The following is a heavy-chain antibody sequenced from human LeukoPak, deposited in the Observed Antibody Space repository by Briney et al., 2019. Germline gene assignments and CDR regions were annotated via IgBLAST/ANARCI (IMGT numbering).Heavy chain of an antibody. CDR1: GFTFSSYE. Sequence: GGPLRLSCAASGFTFSSYEMNWVRQAPGKGLEWVSYISSSGSTIYYADSVKGRFTISRDNAKNSLYLQMNSLRAEDTAVYYCAREDYGDYAGSFDYWGQGTLVTVSS. J-gene: IGHJ4*02. D-gene: IGHD4-17*01. CDR2: ISSSGSTI. CDR3: AREDYGDYAGSFDY. V-gene: IGHV3-48*03.